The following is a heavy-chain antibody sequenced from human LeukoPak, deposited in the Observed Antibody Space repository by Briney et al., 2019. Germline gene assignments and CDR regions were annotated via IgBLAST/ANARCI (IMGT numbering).Heavy chain of an antibody. V-gene: IGHV4-59*01. CDR3: ARLTTVTPYFDN. Sequence: SETLSLNCIVSGGSMSRYYWSWVRQPPGKGLQWIGYIYYTGIINYNPSLKSRVTISLNTSQNHFSLRLTSVTAADTAMYYCARLTTVTPYFDNWGQGILVTVSS. CDR1: GGSMSRYY. CDR2: IYYTGII. J-gene: IGHJ4*02. D-gene: IGHD4-17*01.